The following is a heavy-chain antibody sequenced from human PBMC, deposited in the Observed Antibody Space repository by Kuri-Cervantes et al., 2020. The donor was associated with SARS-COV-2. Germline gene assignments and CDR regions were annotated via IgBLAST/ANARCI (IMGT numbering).Heavy chain of an antibody. D-gene: IGHD5-18*01. CDR2: INLSGGST. V-gene: IGHV1-69*04. J-gene: IGHJ6*02. Sequence: SVKVSCKASGGTFSSYAISWVRQAPGQGLEWMGIINLSGGSTSYAQKFQGRVTITADKSTSTAYMELSSLRSEDTAVYYCASINSYGSNNYYYYGMDVWGQGTTVTVSS. CDR3: ASINSYGSNNYYYYGMDV. CDR1: GGTFSSYA.